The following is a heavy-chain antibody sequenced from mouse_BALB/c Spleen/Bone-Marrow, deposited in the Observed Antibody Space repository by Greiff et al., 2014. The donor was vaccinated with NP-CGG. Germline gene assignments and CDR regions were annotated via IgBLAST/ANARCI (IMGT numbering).Heavy chain of an antibody. CDR1: GFTFTDYY. D-gene: IGHD2-4*01. Sequence: EVQVVESGGGLVQPGGSVRLSCATSGFTFTDYYMSWVRQPPGKGLEWMGFIRNKAKGCKSEYSASVKGRFTISRDNSQNILYLQMNTLRAEDGATYYCARDINYDIYWYFDVWGAGTTVTVSS. CDR2: IRNKAKGCKS. V-gene: IGHV7-3*02. J-gene: IGHJ1*01. CDR3: ARDINYDIYWYFDV.